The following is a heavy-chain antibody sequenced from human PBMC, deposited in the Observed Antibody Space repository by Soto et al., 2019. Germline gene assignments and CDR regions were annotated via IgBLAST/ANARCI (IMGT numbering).Heavy chain of an antibody. CDR1: GGTFSSYA. CDR2: IIPISGTA. Sequence: QVQLVQSGAEVKKPGSSVKVSCKASGGTFSSYAISWVRQAPGQGLEWMGGIIPISGTANYAQKFQGRVTITADESTSTAHMELSSLRSEATAVYYCTRSQGSSTSLEIYYYYYYGMDVWGQGTTVTVSS. J-gene: IGHJ6*02. V-gene: IGHV1-69*01. D-gene: IGHD2-2*01. CDR3: TRSQGSSTSLEIYYYYYYGMDV.